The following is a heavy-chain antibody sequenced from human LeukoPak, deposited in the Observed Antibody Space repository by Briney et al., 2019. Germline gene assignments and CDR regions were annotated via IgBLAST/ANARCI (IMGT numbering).Heavy chain of an antibody. J-gene: IGHJ4*02. Sequence: QPGGSLRLSCAASGFTFSAYSMNWVRQAPGKGLEWVAYSTRSGGDTKYYADSVKGRFIISRDNVKNSLYLQMNSLRAEDTAVYYCVRDPNALDYWGQGTLVTVSS. D-gene: IGHD2-8*01. CDR1: GFTFSAYS. CDR2: STRSGGDTK. CDR3: VRDPNALDY. V-gene: IGHV3-48*01.